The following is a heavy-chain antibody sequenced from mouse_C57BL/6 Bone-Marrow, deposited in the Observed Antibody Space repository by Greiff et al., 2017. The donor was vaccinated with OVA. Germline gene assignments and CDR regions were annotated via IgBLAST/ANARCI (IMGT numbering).Heavy chain of an antibody. Sequence: QVQLQQSGAELARPGASVKLSCKASGYTFTSYGISWVKQRTGQGLEWIGEIYPRSGNTYYNEKFKGKATLTADKSSSTAYMELRSLTSEDSAVYFCARGLVWSRGLDYWGQGTTLTVSS. CDR1: GYTFTSYG. V-gene: IGHV1-81*01. CDR2: IYPRSGNT. D-gene: IGHD2-10*02. CDR3: ARGLVWSRGLDY. J-gene: IGHJ2*01.